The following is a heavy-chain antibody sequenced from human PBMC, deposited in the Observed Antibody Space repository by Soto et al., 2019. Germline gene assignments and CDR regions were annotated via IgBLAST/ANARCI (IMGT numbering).Heavy chain of an antibody. CDR1: GGSISSSSYY. D-gene: IGHD3-3*01. J-gene: IGHJ5*02. Sequence: QLQLQESGPGLVKPLETLSLPCTVSGGSISSSSYYWGWIRQPPGKGLEWIGSIYYSGSTYYNPSLKSRVTIAVDTSKNHFSLKLSSVTAADTAVYYCARHCYFWSGRWFDPWGQGTLVTVSS. V-gene: IGHV4-39*01. CDR3: ARHCYFWSGRWFDP. CDR2: IYYSGST.